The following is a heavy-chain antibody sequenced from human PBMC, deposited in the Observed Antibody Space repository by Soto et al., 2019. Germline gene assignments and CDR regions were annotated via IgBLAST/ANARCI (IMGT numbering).Heavy chain of an antibody. CDR1: GYAFTSNY. V-gene: IGHV1-46*01. D-gene: IGHD3-22*01. Sequence: QVQLVQSGAEVKKPGASVTVSCKASGYAFTSNYLHWVRQAPGQGLQWVGMINPGGGSTSYAQKVRGRVTMARDRSTSTVYRELSSLRSDDTAVYYCARDSSGSDYWGQGTLVTVSS. CDR2: INPGGGST. J-gene: IGHJ4*02. CDR3: ARDSSGSDY.